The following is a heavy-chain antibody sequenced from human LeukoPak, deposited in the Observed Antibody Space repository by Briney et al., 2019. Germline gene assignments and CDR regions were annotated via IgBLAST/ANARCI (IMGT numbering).Heavy chain of an antibody. CDR3: AKAIEFYYFDY. Sequence: GGSLRLSCAASGFTFSSYAMNWVRQAPGKGLQWVSSISDSGDSAYYADSVKGRFTISRDNSKNTLYLQMNSLRAEDTALYYCAKAIEFYYFDYWGQGTLVTVSS. CDR1: GFTFSSYA. CDR2: ISDSGDSA. V-gene: IGHV3-23*01. J-gene: IGHJ4*02. D-gene: IGHD3-16*02.